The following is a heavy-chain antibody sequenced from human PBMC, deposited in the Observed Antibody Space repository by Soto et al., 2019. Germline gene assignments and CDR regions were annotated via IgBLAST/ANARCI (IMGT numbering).Heavy chain of an antibody. Sequence: SQTLSLTCAISGDSVSSNSAAWNWLRQSPSRGLERLVRTYYRSKGYNDYAVSVKSRITINPDTSKNQFSLQLNSVTPEDTSVYYCASIFSGWYVRPDAFDIWGQGTMVTVSS. D-gene: IGHD6-19*01. V-gene: IGHV6-1*01. CDR1: GDSVSSNSAA. CDR2: TYYRSKGYN. CDR3: ASIFSGWYVRPDAFDI. J-gene: IGHJ3*02.